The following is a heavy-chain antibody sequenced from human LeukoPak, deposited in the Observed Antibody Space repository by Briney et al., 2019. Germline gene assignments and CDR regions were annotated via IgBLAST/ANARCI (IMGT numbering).Heavy chain of an antibody. CDR3: ASYDFWSGYRDLFDP. Sequence: GGSLRPSCAASGFTFSSYAMSWVPQAPGKGLEWLSDISGSGGSRYYADSVKGRFTISRDNSKNTLYLQMNSLRAEDTAVYYCASYDFWSGYRDLFDPWGQGTLVTVSS. J-gene: IGHJ5*02. CDR1: GFTFSSYA. CDR2: ISGSGGSR. V-gene: IGHV3-23*01. D-gene: IGHD3-3*01.